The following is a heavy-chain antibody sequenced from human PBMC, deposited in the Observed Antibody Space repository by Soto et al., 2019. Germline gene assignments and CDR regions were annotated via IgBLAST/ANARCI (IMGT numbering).Heavy chain of an antibody. V-gene: IGHV4-59*01. CDR1: GGSISNYY. Sequence: PSETLSLTCTVSGGSISNYYWSWIRQPPGKGLEWIGYIYYSGGTNYNPSLKSRVTTSVDTSNSQFSLKLSSVTAADTAVYYCARRYSGYDDAFDIWGQGTMVTVSS. CDR2: IYYSGGT. J-gene: IGHJ3*02. CDR3: ARRYSGYDDAFDI. D-gene: IGHD5-12*01.